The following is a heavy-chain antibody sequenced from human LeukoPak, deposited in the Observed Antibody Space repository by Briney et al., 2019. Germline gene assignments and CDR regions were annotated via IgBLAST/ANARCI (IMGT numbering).Heavy chain of an antibody. J-gene: IGHJ5*02. CDR2: IYYSGST. D-gene: IGHD6-19*01. Sequence: PSETLSLTCTVSGGSLSSYYWSWIRQPPGKGLEWIGYIYYSGSTNYNPSLKSRVTISVDTSKNQFSLKLSSVTAADTAVYYCARHVDGGWYPNWFDPWGQGTLVTVSS. V-gene: IGHV4-59*08. CDR1: GGSLSSYY. CDR3: ARHVDGGWYPNWFDP.